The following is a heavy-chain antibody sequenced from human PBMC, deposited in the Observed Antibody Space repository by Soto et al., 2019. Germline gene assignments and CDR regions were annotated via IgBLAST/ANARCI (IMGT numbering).Heavy chain of an antibody. CDR1: GYIFASYG. D-gene: IGHD1-26*01. V-gene: IGHV1-18*01. Sequence: ASVKVSCKASGYIFASYGISWVRQAPGQGLEWMGWISAYNGNTNYAQKLQGRVTMSTDTFTNTAYMELRSLRSDDTAVYYCGRSVGLSYGMDVWGQGTTVTVSS. J-gene: IGHJ6*02. CDR2: ISAYNGNT. CDR3: GRSVGLSYGMDV.